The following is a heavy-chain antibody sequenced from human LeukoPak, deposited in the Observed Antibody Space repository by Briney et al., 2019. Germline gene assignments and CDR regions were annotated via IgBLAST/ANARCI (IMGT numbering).Heavy chain of an antibody. CDR2: ITGSGGST. J-gene: IGHJ4*02. CDR1: GFTFSSHM. Sequence: PGGSLRLSCAASGFTFSSHMMNWARQAPGQGPEWVSGITGSGGSTYYADSVKGRFTISRDNSKNTLYLQMNSLRAEDTAVYFCAKVTVGSSLAMNFDYWGQGTLVTVSS. D-gene: IGHD2-2*01. CDR3: AKVTVGSSLAMNFDY. V-gene: IGHV3-23*01.